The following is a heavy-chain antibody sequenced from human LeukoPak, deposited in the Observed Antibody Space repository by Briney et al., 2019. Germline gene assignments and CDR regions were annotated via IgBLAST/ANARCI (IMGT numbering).Heavy chain of an antibody. Sequence: GGSLRLSCGASAFTFSGYGMHWVRQAPGKGLEWVAVIWYDGSNKYYADSVKGRFTISRDNSKNTLYLQMNSLRAEDTAAYYCARGQGLPQTNYYYGLDVWGQGTTVTVSS. V-gene: IGHV3-33*01. CDR2: IWYDGSNK. CDR3: ARGQGLPQTNYYYGLDV. J-gene: IGHJ6*02. D-gene: IGHD5-18*01. CDR1: AFTFSGYG.